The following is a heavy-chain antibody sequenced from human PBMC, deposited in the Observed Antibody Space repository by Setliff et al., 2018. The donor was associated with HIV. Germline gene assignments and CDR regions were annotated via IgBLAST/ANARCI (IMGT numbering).Heavy chain of an antibody. Sequence: GASVKVSCKASGSTFSGYYMHWVRQAPGQGLEWMGRINPNNGGTNYAQKFQGRVTMTGDTSISTVYMELSSLRSDDTAVYYCAREKRSSTWLYSSGGTVDYWGLGTLVTVSS. V-gene: IGHV1-2*06. D-gene: IGHD6-25*01. CDR2: INPNNGGT. CDR3: AREKRSSTWLYSSGGTVDY. CDR1: GSTFSGYY. J-gene: IGHJ4*02.